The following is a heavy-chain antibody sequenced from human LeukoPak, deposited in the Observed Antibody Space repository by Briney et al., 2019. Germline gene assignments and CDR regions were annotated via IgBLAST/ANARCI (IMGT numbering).Heavy chain of an antibody. CDR3: ATSHDVKTAPYDL. CDR1: GGSISSYC. D-gene: IGHD2-21*01. J-gene: IGHJ5*02. CDR2: IFTSGRT. V-gene: IGHV4-4*09. Sequence: SETLSLTCTVSGGSISSYCWSWVRQSPGKGLEWIGYIFTSGRTDYNPSLKSRVAMSVDTSKNQLSMELRFLTAADTAVYYCATSHDVKTAPYDLWGQGTLVTVSS.